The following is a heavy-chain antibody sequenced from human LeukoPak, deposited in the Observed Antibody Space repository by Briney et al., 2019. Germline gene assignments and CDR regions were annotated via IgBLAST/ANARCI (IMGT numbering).Heavy chain of an antibody. J-gene: IGHJ6*02. CDR2: ISGSGGST. CDR1: GFTFSRYA. CDR3: ANGIAVAGLTEVYYYYGMDV. D-gene: IGHD6-19*01. V-gene: IGHV3-23*01. Sequence: GGSLRLSCAASGFTFSRYAMSWVRQAPGKGLEWVSAISGSGGSTYYADSVKGRFTISRDNSKNTLYLQMNSLRAEDTAVYYCANGIAVAGLTEVYYYYGMDVWGQGTTVTVSS.